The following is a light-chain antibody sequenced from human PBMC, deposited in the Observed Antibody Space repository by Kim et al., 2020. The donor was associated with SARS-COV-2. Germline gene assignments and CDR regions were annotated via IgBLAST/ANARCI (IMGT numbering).Light chain of an antibody. CDR1: QSVSSSF. J-gene: IGKJ1*01. V-gene: IGKV3-20*01. Sequence: SPGESATTSCRASQSVSSSFLAWYQQKPGQAPRLLIYGASSRANGIPDRFSGSGSGTDFTLTISRLEPEDFAVYYCQQYATSPVTFGQGTKVEIK. CDR2: GAS. CDR3: QQYATSPVT.